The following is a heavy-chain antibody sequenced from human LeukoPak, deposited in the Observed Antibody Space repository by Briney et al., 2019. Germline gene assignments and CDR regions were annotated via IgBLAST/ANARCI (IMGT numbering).Heavy chain of an antibody. Sequence: SETLSLTCTVSGGSISSYYWSWIRQPPGKGLEWIGYIYYSGSANYNPSLKSRVTISVDTSKNQFSLKLSSVTAADTAVYYCARDRGRGWLQFSDAFDIWGQGTMVTVSS. CDR2: IYYSGSA. CDR3: ARDRGRGWLQFSDAFDI. CDR1: GGSISSYY. D-gene: IGHD5-24*01. V-gene: IGHV4-59*01. J-gene: IGHJ3*02.